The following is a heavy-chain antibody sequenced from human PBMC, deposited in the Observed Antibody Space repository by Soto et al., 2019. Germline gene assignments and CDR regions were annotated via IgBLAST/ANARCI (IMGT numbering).Heavy chain of an antibody. Sequence: SETLSLTCAVYGGSFSGYYWSWIRQPPGKGLEWIGEINHSGSTNYNPSLKSRVTISVDTSKNQFSLKLSSVTAADTAVYYCARLGTMVRGVTPMKYYMDVWGKGTTVTVSS. V-gene: IGHV4-34*01. CDR1: GGSFSGYY. CDR3: ARLGTMVRGVTPMKYYMDV. J-gene: IGHJ6*03. D-gene: IGHD3-10*01. CDR2: INHSGST.